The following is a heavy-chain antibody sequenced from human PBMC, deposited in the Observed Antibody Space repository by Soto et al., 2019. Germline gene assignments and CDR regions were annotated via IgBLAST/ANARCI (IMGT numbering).Heavy chain of an antibody. CDR3: ARPLWLALDS. V-gene: IGHV4-34*01. J-gene: IGHJ5*01. Sequence: QVQLQQWGAGLLKPSETLSLTCAVYGGSFSGYYWSWIRQPPGKGLEWIGEINHSGSTNYNPSLKRRVTISVDTSKNTFSLKLSSVTSADTAVYYCARPLWLALDSWGQGTLVTVSS. CDR2: INHSGST. CDR1: GGSFSGYY. D-gene: IGHD6-19*01.